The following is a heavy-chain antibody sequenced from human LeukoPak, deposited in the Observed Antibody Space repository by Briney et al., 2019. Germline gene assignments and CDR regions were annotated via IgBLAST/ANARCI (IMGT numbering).Heavy chain of an antibody. V-gene: IGHV5-51*01. CDR2: IYPGDPDT. J-gene: IGHJ5*02. CDR1: GYSFTSYW. Sequence: GESLQISCKGSGYSFTSYWIGWVRLLPGKGLEWMGIIYPGDPDTRYSPSFQGQVTISADKSISTAYLQWSSLKASDTAVYYCARNDILTGYYQPWGQGTLVTVSS. CDR3: ARNDILTGYYQP. D-gene: IGHD3-9*01.